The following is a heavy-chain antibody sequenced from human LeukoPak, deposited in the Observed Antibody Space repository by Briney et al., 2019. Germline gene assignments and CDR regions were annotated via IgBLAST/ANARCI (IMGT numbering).Heavy chain of an antibody. D-gene: IGHD3-22*01. CDR1: GYTFTGYY. CDR2: INPNSGGT. J-gene: IGHJ4*02. V-gene: IGHV1-2*04. CDR3: ARDSISAYYYDSSGSPRPYYFDY. Sequence: ASVKVSCKASGYTFTGYYMHWVRQAPGQGLEWMGWINPNSGGTNYAQKFQGWVTMTRDTSISTAYMELSRLRSDDTAVYYCARDSISAYYYDSSGSPRPYYFDYWGQGTLVTVSS.